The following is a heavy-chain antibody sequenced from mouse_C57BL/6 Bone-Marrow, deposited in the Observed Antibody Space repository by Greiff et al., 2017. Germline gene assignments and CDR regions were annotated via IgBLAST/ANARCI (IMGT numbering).Heavy chain of an antibody. Sequence: EVHLVESGGGLVQPGGSLKLSCAASGFTFSDYYMYWVRQTPEKRLEWVAYISNGGGSTYYPDTVKGRFTISSDNANNTLYLQMSRLKSEVTAMYYSARHSGLLLRWNAIDYWGQGTSVTVSS. J-gene: IGHJ4*01. D-gene: IGHD1-1*01. CDR3: ARHSGLLLRWNAIDY. CDR2: ISNGGGST. CDR1: GFTFSDYY. V-gene: IGHV5-12*01.